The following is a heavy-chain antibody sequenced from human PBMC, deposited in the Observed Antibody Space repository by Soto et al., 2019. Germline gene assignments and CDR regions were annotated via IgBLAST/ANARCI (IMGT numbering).Heavy chain of an antibody. CDR2: ISYDGSNK. D-gene: IGHD3-9*01. J-gene: IGHJ3*02. CDR1: GFTFSSYG. CDR3: AKDGAILTGYYNYAFDI. Sequence: QVQLVESGGSVVQPGRSMRLSCAASGFTFSSYGMHWVRQAPGKGLEWVAVISYDGSNKYYADSVKGRFTISRDNSKNTLYLQMNSLRAEDTAVYYCAKDGAILTGYYNYAFDIWGQGTMVTVSS. V-gene: IGHV3-30*18.